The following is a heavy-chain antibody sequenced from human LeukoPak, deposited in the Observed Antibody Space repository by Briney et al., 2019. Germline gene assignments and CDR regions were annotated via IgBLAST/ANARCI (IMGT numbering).Heavy chain of an antibody. CDR1: GGSTSSYY. CDR3: AREGPRQPFDY. J-gene: IGHJ4*02. Sequence: SETLSLTCTVSGGSTSSYYWSWIRQPAGKGLEWIGRIYTSGSTNYNPSLKSRVTMSVDTSKNQFSLKLSSVTAVDTAVYYCAREGPRQPFDYWGQGTLVTVSS. CDR2: IYTSGST. V-gene: IGHV4-4*07.